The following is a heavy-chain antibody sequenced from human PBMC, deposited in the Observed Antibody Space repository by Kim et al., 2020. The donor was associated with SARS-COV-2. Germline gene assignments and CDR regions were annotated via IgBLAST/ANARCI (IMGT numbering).Heavy chain of an antibody. J-gene: IGHJ2*01. CDR3: AGEAGYFGWLLSGSGYFDL. Sequence: SETLSLTCTVSGGSISSYYWSWIRQPPGKGLEWIGYIYYSGSTNYNPSLKSRVTISVDTSKNQFSLKLSSVTAADTAVYYCAGEAGYFGWLLSGSGYFDLWGRGTLVTVSS. D-gene: IGHD3-9*01. V-gene: IGHV4-59*01. CDR1: GGSISSYY. CDR2: IYYSGST.